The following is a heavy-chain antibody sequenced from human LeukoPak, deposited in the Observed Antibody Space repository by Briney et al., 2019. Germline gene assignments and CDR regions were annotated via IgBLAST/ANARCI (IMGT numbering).Heavy chain of an antibody. CDR3: AKDTRATVTTPLDY. CDR2: ISWNSGSI. V-gene: IGHV3-9*01. D-gene: IGHD4-11*01. Sequence: GGSLRLSCAASGFTFDDYAMHWVRQAPGKGLEWVSGISWNSGSIGYADSVKGRFTISRDNAKNSLYLQMNSLRAEDTALYYCAKDTRATVTTPLDYWGQGTLVTVSS. J-gene: IGHJ4*02. CDR1: GFTFDDYA.